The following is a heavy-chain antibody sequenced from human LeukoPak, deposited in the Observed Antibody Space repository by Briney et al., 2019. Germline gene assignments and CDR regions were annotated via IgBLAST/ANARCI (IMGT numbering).Heavy chain of an antibody. CDR2: VYHSGSP. CDR3: ARPISSQGYFGVVID. J-gene: IGHJ4*02. CDR1: GYSISSASY. Sequence: PSETLSLTCAVSGYSISSASYWGWIRQPPGKGLEWIGNVYHSGSPYYNPSLKSRVTISVDTSKNQFSLKLSSVTAADTAVYYCARPISSQGYFGVVIDWGQGTLVTVSS. V-gene: IGHV4-38-2*01. D-gene: IGHD3-3*01.